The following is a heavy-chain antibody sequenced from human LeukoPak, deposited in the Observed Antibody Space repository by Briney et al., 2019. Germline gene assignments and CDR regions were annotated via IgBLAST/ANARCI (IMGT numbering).Heavy chain of an antibody. D-gene: IGHD3-16*01. CDR2: IKQDGSTK. J-gene: IGHJ4*02. V-gene: IGHV3-7*01. CDR3: ARDMKGNLDY. CDR1: GFTFSNAW. Sequence: GGSLRLSCAASGFTFSNAWMAWVRGAPGKGLEWVANIKQDGSTKQYVDSVRGRYTISRDNAKNSLYLEMNSLRAEDTGLYHCARDMKGNLDYWGQGTLVTVSS.